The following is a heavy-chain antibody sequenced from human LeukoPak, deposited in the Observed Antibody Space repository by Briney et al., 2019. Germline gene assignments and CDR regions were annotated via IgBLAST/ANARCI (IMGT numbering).Heavy chain of an antibody. V-gene: IGHV1-2*02. CDR3: ARDADCSSTSCYGNNWFDP. J-gene: IGHJ5*02. CDR2: INPNSGGT. D-gene: IGHD2-2*01. CDR1: GYTFTGYY. Sequence: GASVKVSCKASGYTFTGYYMHWVRQAPGQGLEWMGWINPNSGGTNYAQKFQGRVTMTRDTSISTAYMELSRLRSDDTAVYYCARDADCSSTSCYGNNWFDPWGQGTLVTASS.